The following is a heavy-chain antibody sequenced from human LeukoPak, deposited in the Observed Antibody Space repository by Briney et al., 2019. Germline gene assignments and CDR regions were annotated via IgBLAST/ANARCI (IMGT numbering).Heavy chain of an antibody. CDR3: ARAVEGGNKYYDYWSGYRPLLNY. D-gene: IGHD3-3*01. V-gene: IGHV4-38-2*02. CDR1: GYSISSGYY. CDR2: IYHSGST. J-gene: IGHJ4*02. Sequence: PSETLSLTCTVSGYSISSGYYWGWIRPPPGKGLEWIGSIYHSGSTYYNPSLKSRVTISVDTSKNQFSLKLSSVAAADTAVYYCARAVEGGNKYYDYWSGYRPLLNYWGQGTLVTVSS.